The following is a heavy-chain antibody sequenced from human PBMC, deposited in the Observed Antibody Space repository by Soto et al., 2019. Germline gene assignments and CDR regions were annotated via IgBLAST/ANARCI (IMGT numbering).Heavy chain of an antibody. CDR1: GFAFSSYA. Sequence: GGSLRLSCAASGFAFSSYAMSWVRQAPGKGLEWVAAISGNGGDTSYADSVRGRFTISSDNSRATMVLQMNSLGADDTAVYYCGKEGRGSGWFVCSYWGQCILVTVSS. D-gene: IGHD6-19*01. CDR3: GKEGRGSGWFVCSY. CDR2: ISGNGGDT. J-gene: IGHJ4*02. V-gene: IGHV3-23*01.